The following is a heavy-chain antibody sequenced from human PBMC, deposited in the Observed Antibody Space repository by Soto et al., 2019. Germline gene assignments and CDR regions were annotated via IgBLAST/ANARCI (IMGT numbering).Heavy chain of an antibody. D-gene: IGHD3-10*01. CDR3: AREQLWLGESHGMDV. J-gene: IGHJ6*01. CDR2: ISSSSSTI. CDR1: GFTFSRYS. V-gene: IGHV3-48*02. Sequence: GGSLRLSCAASGFTFSRYSMKWVRQAPGKGLEWVSYISSSSSTIYYADSVKGRFTISRDNAKHSLYLQMNSLRDEDTAVYSWAREQLWLGESHGMDVWGQGTMGTVSA.